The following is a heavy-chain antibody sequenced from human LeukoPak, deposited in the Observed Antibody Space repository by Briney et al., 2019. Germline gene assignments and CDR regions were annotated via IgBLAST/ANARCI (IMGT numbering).Heavy chain of an antibody. CDR2: IYTSGST. J-gene: IGHJ5*02. D-gene: IGHD6-13*01. CDR1: GGSISSYY. V-gene: IGHV4-4*07. Sequence: TSETLSLTCTVSGGSISSYYWSWIRQPAGKGLEWIGRIYTSGSTNYNPSLKSRVTMSVDTSKNQFSLKLSSVTAADTAVYYCARIISWYGRGRTENWFDPWGQGTLVTVSS. CDR3: ARIISWYGRGRTENWFDP.